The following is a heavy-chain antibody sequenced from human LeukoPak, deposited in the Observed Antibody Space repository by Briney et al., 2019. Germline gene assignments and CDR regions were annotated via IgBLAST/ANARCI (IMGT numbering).Heavy chain of an antibody. CDR3: ARDMGITMVRGVNRPFDY. D-gene: IGHD3-10*01. V-gene: IGHV1-18*01. J-gene: IGHJ4*02. CDR2: ISAYNGNT. CDR1: GYTFTSYG. Sequence: ASVKVSCKASGYTFTSYGISWVRQAPGQGLEWMGWISAYNGNTNYAQKLQGRVTMTTDTSTSTAYMELRSLRSDDTVVYYCARDMGITMVRGVNRPFDYWGQGTLVTVSS.